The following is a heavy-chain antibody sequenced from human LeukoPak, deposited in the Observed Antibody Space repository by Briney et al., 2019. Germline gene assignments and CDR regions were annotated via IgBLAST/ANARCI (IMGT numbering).Heavy chain of an antibody. J-gene: IGHJ3*02. CDR1: EFTFSTFW. Sequence: GGSLRLSCAASEFTFSTFWMSWVRQAPGKGLEWVANIKADGSVKHYVDSVEGRFSISRDNVRSSLYLQMNSLRAEDMAVYYCVRDSDYQRNSGGLYAHYDALDIWGHGTMVTVSS. D-gene: IGHD2-21*01. CDR3: VRDSDYQRNSGGLYAHYDALDI. V-gene: IGHV3-7*01. CDR2: IKADGSVK.